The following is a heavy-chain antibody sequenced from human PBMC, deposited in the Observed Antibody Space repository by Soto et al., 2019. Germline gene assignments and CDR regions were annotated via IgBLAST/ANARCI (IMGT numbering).Heavy chain of an antibody. V-gene: IGHV3-23*01. CDR3: PKDLGAAEAAWFDP. CDR2: ISGSGGST. Sequence: EVQLLESGGGLVQPGGSLRLSCAASGFTFSSQAMSWVRHAPGKGLEWVSTISGSGGSTYYADSVKGRFTISRDNSKNTLYLKRNTPGAGETPLFYWPKDLGAAEAAWFDPWGQGTLVTFSS. J-gene: IGHJ5*02. D-gene: IGHD6-13*01. CDR1: GFTFSSQA.